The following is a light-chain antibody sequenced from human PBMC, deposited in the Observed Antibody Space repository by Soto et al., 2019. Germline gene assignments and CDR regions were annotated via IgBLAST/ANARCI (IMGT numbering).Light chain of an antibody. CDR3: TSGTRRKTYV. J-gene: IGLJ1*01. CDR2: EVI. CDR1: SSEVGAYNY. Sequence: QSVLTQPASVSESPAQSSTISSPGNSSEVGAYNYVSWYHQHTVRAPKLMIYEVISRPAGVSSGFTGSKSDNMASLPISALQAEDVADYYRTSGTRRKTYVFGTESQVTVL. V-gene: IGLV2-14*01.